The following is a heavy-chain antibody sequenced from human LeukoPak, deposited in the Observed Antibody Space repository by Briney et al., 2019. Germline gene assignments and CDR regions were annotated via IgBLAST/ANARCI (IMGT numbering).Heavy chain of an antibody. V-gene: IGHV3-30*02. CDR2: IRYDGSNK. CDR3: AKGVPGSYYYFDY. Sequence: GGSLGLSCAASGFTFSSYGMHWVRQAPGKGLEWVAFIRYDGSNKYYADSVKGRFTISRDNSKNTLYLQMNSLRAEDTAVYYCAKGVPGSYYYFDYWGQGTLGTVSS. D-gene: IGHD1-26*01. CDR1: GFTFSSYG. J-gene: IGHJ4*02.